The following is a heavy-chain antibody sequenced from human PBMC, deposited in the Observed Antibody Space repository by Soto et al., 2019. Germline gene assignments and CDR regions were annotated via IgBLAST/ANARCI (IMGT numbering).Heavy chain of an antibody. CDR2: IYYSGTT. J-gene: IGHJ4*02. CDR1: GYSISSSNW. Sequence: SETLSLTCAVSGYSISSSNWWGWIRQPPGKGLEWIGYIYYSGTTYYNPSLKSRVTMSVDTSKNQFSLKLTSVTAVDTAVYYWERGELKGLIDYGGQGPLVTVSS. CDR3: ERGELKGLIDY. V-gene: IGHV4-28*03. D-gene: IGHD1-26*01.